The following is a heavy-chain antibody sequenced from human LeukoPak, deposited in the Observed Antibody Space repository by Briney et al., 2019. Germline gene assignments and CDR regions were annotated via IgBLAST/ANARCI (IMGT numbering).Heavy chain of an antibody. CDR3: ARATKMCSLSD. V-gene: IGHV3-21*01. J-gene: IGHJ4*02. CDR1: GLTFSSYS. CDR2: ISSNSSYI. Sequence: PGGSLRLSCAASGLTFSSYSMNWVSHPPGKGLEGVSSISSNSSYIYYADSVKGRFTISRDNAKNSLYLQMNRLRAEDTAVYYCARATKMCSLSDWGQGTLVTVSS. D-gene: IGHD2-2*01.